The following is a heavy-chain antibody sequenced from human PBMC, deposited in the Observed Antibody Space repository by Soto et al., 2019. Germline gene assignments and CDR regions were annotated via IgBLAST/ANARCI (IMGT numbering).Heavy chain of an antibody. Sequence: QVHLVQCGAEVKKPGASVRVSCKASGYSFTGNSMHWVRQAPGQGLEWMGWINPNNGGTNYAQKFEGGVTMTSDTSVSTAYMDLNRLKSGDTAVYYCVCQRSGVDYWGHGTLVTGSS. J-gene: IGHJ4*01. CDR2: INPNNGGT. D-gene: IGHD2-15*01. CDR1: GYSFTGNS. V-gene: IGHV1-2*02. CDR3: VCQRSGVDY.